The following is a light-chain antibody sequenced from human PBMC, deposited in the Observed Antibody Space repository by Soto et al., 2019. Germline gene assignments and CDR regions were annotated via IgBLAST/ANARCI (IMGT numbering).Light chain of an antibody. CDR2: CPS. J-gene: IGKJ5*01. CDR1: RSVSSN. CDR3: QQYKNWPAIT. V-gene: IGKV3D-15*01. Sequence: EIVMTQSPATLSVSPGERATLSCRASRSVSSNLAWYQQKPGQAPRLLIYCPSTRATGIPARFSGSGSGTEFTLTISSLQSEDVAIYYCQQYKNWPAITFGQGTRLEIK.